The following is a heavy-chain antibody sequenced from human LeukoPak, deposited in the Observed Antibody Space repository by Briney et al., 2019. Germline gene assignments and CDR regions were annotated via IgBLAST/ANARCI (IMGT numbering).Heavy chain of an antibody. CDR3: ARDAWIQLWTYYYYYMDV. Sequence: ASVKVSCKASGYTFTSYGISWVRQAPGQGLEWMGWISAYNGNTNYAQKLQGRVTMTTDTSTSTAYMELRSLRSDDTALYYCARDAWIQLWTYYYYYMDVWGKGTTVTVSS. D-gene: IGHD5-18*01. CDR2: ISAYNGNT. V-gene: IGHV1-18*01. CDR1: GYTFTSYG. J-gene: IGHJ6*03.